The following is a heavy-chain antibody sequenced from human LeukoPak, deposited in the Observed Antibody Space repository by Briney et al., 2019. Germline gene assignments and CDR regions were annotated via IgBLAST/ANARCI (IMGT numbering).Heavy chain of an antibody. V-gene: IGHV1-69*01. CDR1: GGTFISYA. CDR3: ASADGLGYYDSSGYYGTYYFDY. D-gene: IGHD3-22*01. J-gene: IGHJ4*02. Sequence: ASVKVSCKASGGTFISYAISWVRQAPGQGLERMGGIIPIFGTANYAQKFQGRVTITADESTSTAYMELSSLRSEDTAVYYCASADGLGYYDSSGYYGTYYFDYWGQGTLVTVSS. CDR2: IIPIFGTA.